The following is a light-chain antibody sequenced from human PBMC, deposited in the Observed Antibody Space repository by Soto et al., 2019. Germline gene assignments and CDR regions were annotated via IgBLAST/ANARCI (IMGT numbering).Light chain of an antibody. J-gene: IGKJ4*01. Sequence: EIVVAQSPATLSVSPGERATLSCRASQSVGKNFAWYQQKPGQAPRLLIFATSTRATGVPARFSGSGSGTEFTLTISSLQSEDFAVYYCPQYGDWPLTFGGGAKIEIE. V-gene: IGKV3-15*01. CDR2: ATS. CDR3: PQYGDWPLT. CDR1: QSVGKN.